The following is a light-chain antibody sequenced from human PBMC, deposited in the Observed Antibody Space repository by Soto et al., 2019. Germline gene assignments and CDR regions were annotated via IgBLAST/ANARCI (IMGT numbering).Light chain of an antibody. Sequence: QSALTQPRSVSGSPGQSVTISCTGTSSDVGGYNYVSWYQQYPGKAPKLIIYDVSKRPSGVPDRFSGSKSGNTASLTISGLPAEDEADYYCCSYAGSYTLWVFGGGTQVTVL. J-gene: IGLJ3*02. V-gene: IGLV2-11*01. CDR3: CSYAGSYTLWV. CDR1: SSDVGGYNY. CDR2: DVS.